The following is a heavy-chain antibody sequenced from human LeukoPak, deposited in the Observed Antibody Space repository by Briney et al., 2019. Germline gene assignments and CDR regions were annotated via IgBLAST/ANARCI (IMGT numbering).Heavy chain of an antibody. Sequence: GGSLRLSCAASGFTVSSNYMSWVRQAPGKGLEWVSVIYSGGSTYYADSVKGRFTISRHNSKNTLYLQMNSLKAEDTAVYYCARGHSSGWYDWFDPWGQGTLVTVSS. V-gene: IGHV3-53*04. CDR2: IYSGGST. CDR1: GFTVSSNY. CDR3: ARGHSSGWYDWFDP. J-gene: IGHJ5*02. D-gene: IGHD6-19*01.